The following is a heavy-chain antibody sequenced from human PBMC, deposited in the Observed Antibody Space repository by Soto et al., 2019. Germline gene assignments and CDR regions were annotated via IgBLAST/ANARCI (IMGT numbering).Heavy chain of an antibody. V-gene: IGHV4-38-2*01. J-gene: IGHJ4*02. CDR2: IYHSGST. Sequence: SETLSLTCAVSGYSISSGYYWGWIRQPPGKGLEWIGSIYHSGSTYYNPSLKSRVTISVDTSKSQFSLKLSSVTAADTAVYYCARYDQHFDYWGQGTLVTVSS. CDR3: ARYDQHFDY. CDR1: GYSISSGYY. D-gene: IGHD3-22*01.